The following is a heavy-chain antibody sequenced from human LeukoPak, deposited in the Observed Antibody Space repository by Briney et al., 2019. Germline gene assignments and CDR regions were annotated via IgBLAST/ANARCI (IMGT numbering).Heavy chain of an antibody. CDR1: GGTFSSYA. J-gene: IGHJ1*01. D-gene: IGHD3-16*01. Sequence: ASVKVSCKASGGTFSSYAISWVRQAPGQGLEWMGGIIPIFGTANYAQKFQGRVTITTDESTSTAYMELSSLRSEDTAVYYCARGGGDAPSVHFQHWGQGTLVTVSS. V-gene: IGHV1-69*05. CDR3: ARGGGDAPSVHFQH. CDR2: IIPIFGTA.